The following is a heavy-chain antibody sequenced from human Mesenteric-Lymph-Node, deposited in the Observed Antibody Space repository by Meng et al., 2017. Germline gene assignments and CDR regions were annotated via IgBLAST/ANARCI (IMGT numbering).Heavy chain of an antibody. J-gene: IGHJ3*02. V-gene: IGHV3-30*04. CDR3: AKRGIDYYDSSGYNDAFDI. D-gene: IGHD3-22*01. CDR1: GFTFSSYA. Sequence: GESLKISCAASGFTFSSYAMHWVRQAPGKGLEWVAVISYDGSNKYYADSVKGRFTISRDNSKNTLYLQMNSLRAEDTAVYYCAKRGIDYYDSSGYNDAFDIWGQGTMVTVSS. CDR2: ISYDGSNK.